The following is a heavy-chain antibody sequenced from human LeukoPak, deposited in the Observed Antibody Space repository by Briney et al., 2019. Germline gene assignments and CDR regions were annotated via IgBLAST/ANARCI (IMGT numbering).Heavy chain of an antibody. V-gene: IGHV1-69*05. CDR3: ARATGGTMTFDY. J-gene: IGHJ4*02. D-gene: IGHD3-22*01. Sequence: EASVKVSCKASGGTFSSYAISWVRQAPGQGLEWMGGIIPIFGTANYAQKFQGRVTITTDESTSTAYMELSSLRSEDTAVYCCARATGGTMTFDYWGQGTLVTVSS. CDR1: GGTFSSYA. CDR2: IIPIFGTA.